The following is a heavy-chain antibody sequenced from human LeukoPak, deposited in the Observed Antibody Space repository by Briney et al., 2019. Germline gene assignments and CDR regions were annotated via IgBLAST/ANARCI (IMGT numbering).Heavy chain of an antibody. CDR3: ARETSYYYDSSGYYGGRFDP. Sequence: GGSLRLSCAASGFTVSSNYMSWVRQAPGKGLEWVSVIYSGGSTYYADSVKGRFTISRDNSKNTLYLQMNSLRAEDTAVYYCARETSYYYDSSGYYGGRFDPWGQGTLVTVSS. CDR2: IYSGGST. J-gene: IGHJ5*02. V-gene: IGHV3-66*01. D-gene: IGHD3-22*01. CDR1: GFTVSSNY.